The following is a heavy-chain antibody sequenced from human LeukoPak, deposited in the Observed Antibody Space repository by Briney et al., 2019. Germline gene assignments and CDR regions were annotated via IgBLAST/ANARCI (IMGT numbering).Heavy chain of an antibody. J-gene: IGHJ6*03. Sequence: PGGSLRLSCAASGFTFSSYEMNWVRQAPGKGLEWVSYISSSGSTIYYADSVKGRFTISRDNAKNSLYLQMNSLRAEDTAVYYCARAPYTIFGAMDVWGKGITVTVSS. CDR1: GFTFSSYE. V-gene: IGHV3-48*03. CDR2: ISSSGSTI. D-gene: IGHD3-3*01. CDR3: ARAPYTIFGAMDV.